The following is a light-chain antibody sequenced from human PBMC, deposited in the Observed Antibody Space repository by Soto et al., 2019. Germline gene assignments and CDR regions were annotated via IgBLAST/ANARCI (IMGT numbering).Light chain of an antibody. CDR2: GAS. V-gene: IGKV1-39*01. CDR3: QQSYSIPLT. Sequence: DIQMTQSPSSLSASVGDRVTITCRASQSISSYLNWYQRKPGKAPECLIFGASNLQSGVSSRFSGSGSGTDFTLTISSLQPEDVATYFCQQSYSIPLTFGQGTKLEIK. CDR1: QSISSY. J-gene: IGKJ2*01.